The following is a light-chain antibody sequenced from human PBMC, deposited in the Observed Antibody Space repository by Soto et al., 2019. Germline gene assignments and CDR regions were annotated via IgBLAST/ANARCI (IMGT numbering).Light chain of an antibody. Sequence: EIVMTRSPATLSVSPAERATLSCRASQSVSSNLAWYQQKPGQAPRLLIYGASTRATGIPARFSGSGSGTDFTLTISRLEPEDFAVYYCQQYGSSPITFGQGTRLEIK. CDR3: QQYGSSPIT. J-gene: IGKJ5*01. V-gene: IGKV3-15*01. CDR1: QSVSSN. CDR2: GAS.